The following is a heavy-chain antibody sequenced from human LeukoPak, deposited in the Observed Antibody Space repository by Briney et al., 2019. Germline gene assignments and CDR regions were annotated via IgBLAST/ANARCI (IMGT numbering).Heavy chain of an antibody. CDR3: ARDQWLDGYYFDY. CDR2: IYTSGST. J-gene: IGHJ4*02. CDR1: GGSISSYY. Sequence: SESLSLTCTVPGGSISSYYRSWIRQPAGKGLEWIGGIYTSGSTNYSPSLKSRVTMSVDTSKNQFSLKLSSVTAADTAVYYCARDQWLDGYYFDYWGQGTLVTVSS. V-gene: IGHV4-4*07. D-gene: IGHD6-19*01.